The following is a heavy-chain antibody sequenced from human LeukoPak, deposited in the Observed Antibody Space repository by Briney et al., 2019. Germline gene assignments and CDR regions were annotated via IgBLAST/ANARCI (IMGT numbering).Heavy chain of an antibody. J-gene: IGHJ4*02. V-gene: IGHV1-18*01. CDR2: ISTYNGDT. D-gene: IGHD3-16*01. CDR3: AREGLGELTLDY. Sequence: ASVKVSCKASGYTFTSYGISWVRQAPGRGLGWMGWISTYNGDTNYAQKLQGRVTMTTDTSTNTAYMELRSLRSDDTAVYYCAREGLGELTLDYWSQGTLVTVSS. CDR1: GYTFTSYG.